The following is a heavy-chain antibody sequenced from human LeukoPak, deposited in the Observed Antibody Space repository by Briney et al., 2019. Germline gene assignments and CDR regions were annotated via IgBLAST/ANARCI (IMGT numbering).Heavy chain of an antibody. CDR3: AAGPIDSYGYPFDY. D-gene: IGHD5-18*01. J-gene: IGHJ4*02. CDR1: GFTFSDYY. V-gene: IGHV3-11*01. Sequence: PGGTLRLSCAASGFTFSDYYMSWIRQAPGKGLEWVSYISSSGSTIYYADSVKGRFTISRDNAKNSLYLQMNSLRSEDTAVYYCAAGPIDSYGYPFDYWGQGTLVTVSS. CDR2: ISSSGSTI.